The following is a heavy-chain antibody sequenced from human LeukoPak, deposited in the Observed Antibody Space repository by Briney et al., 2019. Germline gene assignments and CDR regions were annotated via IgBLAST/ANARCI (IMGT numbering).Heavy chain of an antibody. Sequence: SETLSLTCTVSGGSISSSSYYWGWIRQPPGKGLEWIGSIYYSGSTYYNQSLKSRVTISVDTSKNQFSLKLISVTAADTAVYYCASPRGYYDFWSGSGVYYYYYMDVWGKGTTVTVSS. CDR2: IYYSGST. CDR1: GGSISSSSYY. J-gene: IGHJ6*03. D-gene: IGHD3-3*01. V-gene: IGHV4-39*01. CDR3: ASPRGYYDFWSGSGVYYYYYMDV.